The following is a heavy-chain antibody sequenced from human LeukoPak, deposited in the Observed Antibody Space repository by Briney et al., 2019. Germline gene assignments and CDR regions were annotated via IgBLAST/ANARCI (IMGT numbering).Heavy chain of an antibody. CDR3: ARRRGYYYGSGSYSGWFDP. D-gene: IGHD3-10*01. CDR2: INHSGST. J-gene: IGHJ5*02. V-gene: IGHV4-34*01. CDR1: GGSFSGYY. Sequence: PSETLSLTCAVYGGSFSGYYWSWIRQPPGKGLEWIGEINHSGSTNYNPSLKSRVTISVDTSKNQFSLKLSSVTAADTAVYYCARRRGYYYGSGSYSGWFDPWGQGTLVTVSS.